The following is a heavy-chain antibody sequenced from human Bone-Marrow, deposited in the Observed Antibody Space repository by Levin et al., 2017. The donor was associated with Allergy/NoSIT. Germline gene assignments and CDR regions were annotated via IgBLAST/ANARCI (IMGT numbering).Heavy chain of an antibody. CDR1: GFTFSNYA. J-gene: IGHJ4*02. V-gene: IGHV3-64D*06. Sequence: GGSLRLSCSASGFTFSNYAMHWVRQAPGKGLEYVSAINSDGGNTYYADSVKGRFTISRDNSRNTLDLQMSSLRPDDTAVYYCVNKKGGSYWYENWGQGTLVTVSS. D-gene: IGHD2-21*02. CDR3: VNKKGGSYWYEN. CDR2: INSDGGNT.